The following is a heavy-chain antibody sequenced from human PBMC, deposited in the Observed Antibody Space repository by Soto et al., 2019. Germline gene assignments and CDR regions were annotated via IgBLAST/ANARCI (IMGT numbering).Heavy chain of an antibody. CDR3: ARDGRGAGFCSGGSCYSAAHYYYGMDV. CDR2: IIPIFGTA. V-gene: IGHV1-69*13. D-gene: IGHD2-15*01. CDR1: GGTFSSYA. Sequence: SVMVSCKASGGTFSSYAMSWVRQAPGQRHKRMRGIIPIFGTANYAQKFQGRVTITADESTSTAYMELSSLRSEDTAVYYCARDGRGAGFCSGGSCYSAAHYYYGMDVWGQGTTLTVSS. J-gene: IGHJ6*02.